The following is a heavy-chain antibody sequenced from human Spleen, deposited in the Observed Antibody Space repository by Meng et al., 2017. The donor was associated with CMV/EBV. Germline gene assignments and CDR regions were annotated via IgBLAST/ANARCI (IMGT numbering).Heavy chain of an antibody. CDR1: GFTFSNHA. D-gene: IGHD1-26*01. CDR2: LSNDGTNK. CDR3: ARDGRIVGANFDY. J-gene: IGHJ4*02. V-gene: IGHV3-30*04. Sequence: GESLKISCAASGFTFSNHAMHWVRQAPGKGLEWVAVLSNDGTNKYDAESVKGRFTISRDNSKNTLYLQMNSLRAEDTAVYYCARDGRIVGANFDYWGQGTLVTVSS.